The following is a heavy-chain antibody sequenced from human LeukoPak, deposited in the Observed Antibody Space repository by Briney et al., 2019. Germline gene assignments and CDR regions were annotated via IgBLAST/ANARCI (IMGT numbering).Heavy chain of an antibody. J-gene: IGHJ4*02. V-gene: IGHV4-59*08. CDR2: IYYSGST. CDR3: ASGALGAFFDY. Sequence: SETLSLTCTVSGGSISSYYWSWIRQPPGKGLEWIGYIYYSGSTNYNPSLKSRVTISVDTSKNQFSLKLSSVTAADTAMYYCASGALGAFFDYWGQGTLVTVSS. CDR1: GGSISSYY.